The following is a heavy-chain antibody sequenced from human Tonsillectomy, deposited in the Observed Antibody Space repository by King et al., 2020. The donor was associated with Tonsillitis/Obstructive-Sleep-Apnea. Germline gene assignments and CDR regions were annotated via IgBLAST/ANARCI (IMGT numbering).Heavy chain of an antibody. V-gene: IGHV6-1*01. CDR1: GDSVSSDIAA. J-gene: IGHJ5*02. Sequence: VQRQQSGRGGGKTEQTRELTGGIFGDSVSSDIAAWTWIRQSPSRGLEWLGRTYYRTKWLNDYAVSVQSRIIINADTSKNQVSLQLKSVTPEDTAVYYCARDLTGGNGRASWFDPWGQGILVTVSS. CDR2: TYYRTKWLN. D-gene: IGHD3-10*01. CDR3: ARDLTGGNGRASWFDP.